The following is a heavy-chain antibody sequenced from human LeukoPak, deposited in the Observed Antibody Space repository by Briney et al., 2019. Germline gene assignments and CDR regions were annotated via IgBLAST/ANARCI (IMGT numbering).Heavy chain of an antibody. CDR2: INPNSGGT. V-gene: IGHV1-2*02. J-gene: IGHJ3*02. CDR3: ATTLHIVVVTWHAFDI. CDR1: GYTFTDYY. D-gene: IGHD2-21*02. Sequence: ASVKVSCKTSGYTFTDYYIHWVRQVPGQGLEWMGWINPNSGGTNYAPKFQGRVTMTRDTSITTAYMELSRLTSDDTTIYYCATTLHIVVVTWHAFDIWGQGTMVTVSS.